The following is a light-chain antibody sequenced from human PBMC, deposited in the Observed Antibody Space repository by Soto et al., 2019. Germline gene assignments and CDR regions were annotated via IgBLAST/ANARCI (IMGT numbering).Light chain of an antibody. CDR2: EAT. CDR3: ISYKTDDTFV. V-gene: IGLV2-14*01. CDR1: SSDIGASNF. J-gene: IGLJ1*01. Sequence: LTQPPSVSGSPGQSITVSCTGTSSDIGASNFVSWYQHLPGRAPKVIIFEATNRPSGVSDRFSGSKAGITASLTISGLQADDEGEYFCISYKTDDTFVFGTGTKSPS.